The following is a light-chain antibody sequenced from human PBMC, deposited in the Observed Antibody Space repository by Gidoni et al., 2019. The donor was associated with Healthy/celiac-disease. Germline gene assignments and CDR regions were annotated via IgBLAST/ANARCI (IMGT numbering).Light chain of an antibody. CDR1: KLEDKY. Sequence: SYELSQPLSVSVSPGQTASITCSGDKLEDKYVCWSQQRPGQSPVQVIYQDNKRPSGIPERFSGSNSGNTATLTISGTQAMDEADYYCQAWDSSTYVVFGGGTKLTVL. J-gene: IGLJ2*01. CDR3: QAWDSSTYVV. V-gene: IGLV3-1*01. CDR2: QDN.